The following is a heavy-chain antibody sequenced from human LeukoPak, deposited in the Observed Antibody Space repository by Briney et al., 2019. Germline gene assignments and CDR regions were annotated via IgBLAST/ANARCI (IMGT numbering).Heavy chain of an antibody. D-gene: IGHD3-9*01. J-gene: IGHJ3*02. Sequence: PSETLSLTCTVSGGSMSRYYWSWIRQPPGKGLEWIGYIYYRGSANYNPSRQSRVPISEDTTKNQYSLKLSSVTAADTAVYYCARARYVNSFNAFDIWGQGTLVTVSS. CDR2: IYYRGSA. CDR1: GGSMSRYY. CDR3: ARARYVNSFNAFDI. V-gene: IGHV4-59*08.